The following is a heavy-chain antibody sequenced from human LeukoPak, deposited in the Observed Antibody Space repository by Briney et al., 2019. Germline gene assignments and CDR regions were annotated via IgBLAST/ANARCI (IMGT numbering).Heavy chain of an antibody. CDR3: ARQKCTSTSCLTKNAFDI. Sequence: SETLSLTCTVSGSISSYYWSRIRQPPGKGLEWIGYIYTSGSTNYNPSLKSRVTISVDTSKNQFSLDLSSVTAADTAVYYCARQKCTSTSCLTKNAFDIRGQGTMVTVSS. V-gene: IGHV4-4*09. CDR1: GSISSYY. D-gene: IGHD2-2*01. J-gene: IGHJ3*02. CDR2: IYTSGST.